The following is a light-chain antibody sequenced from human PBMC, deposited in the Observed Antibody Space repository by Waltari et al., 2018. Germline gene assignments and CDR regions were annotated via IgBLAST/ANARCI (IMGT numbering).Light chain of an antibody. Sequence: QSVVTQPPSASGTPGQTVPISCSGTNSNAGRNNVNWYQQVPGAAPKVVIFSDNQRPSVVPDRVSGSKSGTSASLAISGLQSEDEADYFCGAWDDNLDAYVFGPGTSLTV. CDR3: GAWDDNLDAYV. V-gene: IGLV1-44*01. CDR2: SDN. J-gene: IGLJ1*01. CDR1: NSNAGRNN.